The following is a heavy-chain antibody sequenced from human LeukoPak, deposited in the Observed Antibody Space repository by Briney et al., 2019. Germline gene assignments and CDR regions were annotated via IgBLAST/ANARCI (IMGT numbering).Heavy chain of an antibody. Sequence: ASVKVSCKASGGTFNSYAISWVRQAPGQGLEWMGGIIPIFGTANYAQKFQGRVTITTDESTSTAYMELSSLRSEDTAVYYCARAREGNYYYYMDVWGKGTTVTVSS. CDR2: IIPIFGTA. CDR3: ARAREGNYYYYMDV. V-gene: IGHV1-69*05. J-gene: IGHJ6*03. CDR1: GGTFNSYA.